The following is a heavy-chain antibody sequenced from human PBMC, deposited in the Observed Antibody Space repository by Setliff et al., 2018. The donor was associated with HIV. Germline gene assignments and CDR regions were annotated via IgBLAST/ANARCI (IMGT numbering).Heavy chain of an antibody. V-gene: IGHV4-39*01. D-gene: IGHD3-10*01. CDR1: GDSISGNYY. J-gene: IGHJ4*02. CDR3: ARYGPASVIWFGYLDY. Sequence: SETLSLTCTVSGDSISGNYYWAWIRQPPGEGLEWIATVFSGGSSKYNPSLWSRVTISVDTSKNQFYLKMDSVTAADTAFYYCARYGPASVIWFGYLDYWGPGMSVTVSS. CDR2: VFSGGSS.